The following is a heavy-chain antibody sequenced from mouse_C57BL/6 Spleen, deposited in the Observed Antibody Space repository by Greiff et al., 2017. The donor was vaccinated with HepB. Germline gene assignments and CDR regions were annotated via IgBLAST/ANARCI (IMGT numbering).Heavy chain of an antibody. CDR3: ARGGGAGTGWFAT. CDR2: IDPSDSYT. CDR1: GYTFTSYW. Sequence: QVQLQQSGAELVMPGASVKLSCKASGYTFTSYWMHWVKQRPGQGLEWIGEIDPSDSYTNYNQKFKGKSTLTVDKSSSTAYMQLSSLTSEDSAVYYCARGGGAGTGWFATGAKGLWSLSLQ. D-gene: IGHD3-3*01. J-gene: IGHJ3*01. V-gene: IGHV1-69*01.